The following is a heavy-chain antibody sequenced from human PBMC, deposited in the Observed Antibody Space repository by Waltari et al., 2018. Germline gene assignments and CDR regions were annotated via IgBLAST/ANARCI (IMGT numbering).Heavy chain of an antibody. J-gene: IGHJ6*02. D-gene: IGHD3-3*01. CDR2: INHSGST. CDR1: GGSFSGYY. Sequence: QVQLQQWGAGLLKPSETLSLTCAVYGGSFSGYYWSWIRQPPGKGLEWIGEINHSGSTNYNPALKSRVTISVDTAKNQFSLKLSSVTAADTAVYYCARLRFLEWLGGAFRDYYYYGMDVWGQGTTVTVSS. V-gene: IGHV4-34*01. CDR3: ARLRFLEWLGGAFRDYYYYGMDV.